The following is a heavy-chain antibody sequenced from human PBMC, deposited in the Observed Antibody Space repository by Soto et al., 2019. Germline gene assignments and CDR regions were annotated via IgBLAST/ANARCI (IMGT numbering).Heavy chain of an antibody. J-gene: IGHJ4*02. CDR1: GFTFSSDA. V-gene: IGHV3-23*01. D-gene: IGHD3-9*01. CDR3: SRDDSDWFFN. CDR2: ISGSGGTT. Sequence: PGGSLRLSCAAPGFTFSSDAMSWVRQAPGKGLEWVSAISGSGGTTYYADSVKGRFTISRDDSKKTAYLQMNSLESEDTAVYYCSRDDSDWFFNWGRGTLVTVSS.